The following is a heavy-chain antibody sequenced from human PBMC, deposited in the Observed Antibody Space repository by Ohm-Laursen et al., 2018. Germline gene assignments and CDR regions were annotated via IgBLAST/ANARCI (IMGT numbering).Heavy chain of an antibody. D-gene: IGHD3-22*01. J-gene: IGHJ4*02. CDR1: GFTLGDYA. V-gene: IGHV3-9*01. Sequence: SLRLSCAASGFTLGDYAMHWVRQAPGKGLEWVSGTTWNGDSIAYADSVKGRFTTSRDNSKNTLYLQMNSLRAEDTAVYYCAKTVYDSSGYYGDYWGQGTLVTVSS. CDR3: AKTVYDSSGYYGDY. CDR2: TTWNGDSI.